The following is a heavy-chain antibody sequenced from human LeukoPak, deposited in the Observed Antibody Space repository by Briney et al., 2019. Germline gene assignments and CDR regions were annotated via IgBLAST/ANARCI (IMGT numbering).Heavy chain of an antibody. CDR3: TTDIFFYGSGSYDLDY. Sequence: GGSLRLSCSASGFSFTNAWMSWVRQAPGKGLEWVGRIKSKTDGGTTDYAAPVKGRFTISRDDSKNTLYLQMNSLKTEDTAVYYCTTDIFFYGSGSYDLDYWGQGTLVTVSS. CDR2: IKSKTDGGTT. D-gene: IGHD3-10*01. J-gene: IGHJ4*02. CDR1: GFSFTNAW. V-gene: IGHV3-15*01.